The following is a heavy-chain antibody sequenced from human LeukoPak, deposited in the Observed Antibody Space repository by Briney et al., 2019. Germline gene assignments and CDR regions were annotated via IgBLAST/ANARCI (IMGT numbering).Heavy chain of an antibody. CDR3: ARGLAHGGIANWFDP. V-gene: IGHV4-39*06. CDR1: GGSFNSFTHC. Sequence: SETLSLIRSVPGGSFNSFTHCWGWIRQPPGKGLEWIGCIFSSGSTYYNPSLQSRVAISLDTSKNQFALKLTSVTAADTAVYYCARGLAHGGIANWFDPWGQGTLVIVSS. J-gene: IGHJ5*02. CDR2: IFSSGST. D-gene: IGHD2-21*01.